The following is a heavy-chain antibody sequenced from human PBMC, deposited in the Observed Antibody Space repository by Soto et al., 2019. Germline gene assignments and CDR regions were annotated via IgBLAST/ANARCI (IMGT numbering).Heavy chain of an antibody. V-gene: IGHV1-46*01. D-gene: IGHD3-3*01. J-gene: IGHJ4*02. CDR3: AREPKESFCFDY. CDR1: GYSFTNYY. CDR2: MRPSGGNT. Sequence: ASVKVSCKASGYSFTNYYIHWFRQAPGQGLEWLGIMRPSGGNTASAPRFQDKVTMTRDTTTSTVWMELTSLTSEDTAVYYCAREPKESFCFDYWGQGTLVTVSS.